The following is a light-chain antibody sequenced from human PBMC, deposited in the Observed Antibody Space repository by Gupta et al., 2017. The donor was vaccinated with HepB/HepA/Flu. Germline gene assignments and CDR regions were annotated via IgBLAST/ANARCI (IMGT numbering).Light chain of an antibody. J-gene: IGKJ1*01. V-gene: IGKV3-11*01. CDR2: DAS. Sequence: EIVLTQSPATLSLSPGERATLSCRANQYISNYLAWYQQKPGQAPRLLIYDASNRATGIPARFSGSGSGTDFTLPISSLEPEDFAIYYCQQRSSSLTFGQGTKVEIK. CDR3: QQRSSSLT. CDR1: QYISNY.